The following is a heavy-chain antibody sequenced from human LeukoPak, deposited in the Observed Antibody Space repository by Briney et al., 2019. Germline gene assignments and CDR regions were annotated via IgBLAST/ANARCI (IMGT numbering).Heavy chain of an antibody. V-gene: IGHV1-69*04. Sequence: SVKVSCKASGGTFSSYAISWVRQAPGQGLEWMGRIIPILGIANYAQKFQGRVTITADKSTSTAYMELGSLRSEDTAVYYCARENSGSYREFDYWGQGTLVTVSS. CDR1: GGTFSSYA. J-gene: IGHJ4*02. CDR3: ARENSGSYREFDY. D-gene: IGHD1-26*01. CDR2: IIPILGIA.